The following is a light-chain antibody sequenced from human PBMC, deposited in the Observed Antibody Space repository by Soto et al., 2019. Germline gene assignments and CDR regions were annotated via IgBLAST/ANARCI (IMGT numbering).Light chain of an antibody. CDR1: QSISTS. J-gene: IGKJ1*01. V-gene: IGKV1-39*01. CDR3: HQSRSSPQT. Sequence: DIQMTQSPSSLSASVGDRVTITCRASQSISTSLHWYQHKPGKAPKVLIHAASILQSGVPARFSGSGSGTDFTLTISSLQPEDFATYFCHQSRSSPQTFGQGTKV. CDR2: AAS.